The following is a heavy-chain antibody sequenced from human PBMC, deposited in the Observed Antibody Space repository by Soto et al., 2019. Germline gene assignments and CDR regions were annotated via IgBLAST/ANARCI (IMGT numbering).Heavy chain of an antibody. J-gene: IGHJ6*02. V-gene: IGHV3-48*03. Sequence: GGSLRLSCAASGFTFSSYEMNWVRQAPGKGLEWVSYISSSGSTIYYADSVKGRFTISRDNAKNSLYLQMNSLRAEDTAVYYCVVPVPAAISPLRYYGMDVWGQGTTVTVSS. CDR3: VVPVPAAISPLRYYGMDV. CDR1: GFTFSSYE. D-gene: IGHD2-2*01. CDR2: ISSSGSTI.